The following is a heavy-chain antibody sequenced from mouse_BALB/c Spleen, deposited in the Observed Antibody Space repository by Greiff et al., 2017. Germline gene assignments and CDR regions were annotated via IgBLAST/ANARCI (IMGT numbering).Heavy chain of an antibody. J-gene: IGHJ4*01. D-gene: IGHD1-2*01. CDR1: GFTFSSYG. CDR3: ARHLFITTALYAMDY. CDR2: ISSGGSYT. Sequence: EVMLVESGGDLVKPGGSLKLSCAASGFTFSSYGMSWVRQTPDKRLEWVATISSGGSYTYYPDSVKGRFTISRDNAKNTLYLQMSSLKSEDTAMYYCARHLFITTALYAMDYWGQGTSVTVSS. V-gene: IGHV5-6*01.